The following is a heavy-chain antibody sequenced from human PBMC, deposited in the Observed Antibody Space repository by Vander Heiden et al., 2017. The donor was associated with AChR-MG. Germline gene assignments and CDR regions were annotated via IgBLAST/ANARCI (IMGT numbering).Heavy chain of an antibody. J-gene: IGHJ2*01. CDR2: IYPDDSDT. V-gene: IGHV5-51*01. D-gene: IGHD6-13*01. CDR1: GYSFTTCW. CDR3: ARLRGRIAAAGTERYFDL. Sequence: EVQLAQSGAEVKKPGESLKISCTASGYSFTTCWIGWVRQMPGKGLEWMGIIYPDDSDTRYSPSFQGQVTISADKSITTAYLQWSSLKASDTAMYYCARLRGRIAAAGTERYFDLWGRGTLVTVSS.